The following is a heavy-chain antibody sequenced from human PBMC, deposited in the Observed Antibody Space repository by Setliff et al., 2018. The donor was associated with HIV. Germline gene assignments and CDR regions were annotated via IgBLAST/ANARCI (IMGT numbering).Heavy chain of an antibody. CDR1: GGSISSGGYY. CDR2: IYFSGST. V-gene: IGHV4-39*01. Sequence: SETLSLTCTVSGGSISSGGYYWSWIRQHPGKGLEWIGSIYFSGSTYYNPSLKSRVTISVDTSKNQFSLKLRSVTAADTGIYYCARHRSYGDYDPNWFDPWGQGTLVTSPQ. CDR3: ARHRSYGDYDPNWFDP. J-gene: IGHJ5*02. D-gene: IGHD4-17*01.